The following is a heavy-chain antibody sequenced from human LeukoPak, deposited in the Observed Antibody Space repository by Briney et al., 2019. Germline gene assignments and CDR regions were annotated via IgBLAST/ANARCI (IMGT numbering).Heavy chain of an antibody. V-gene: IGHV1-2*02. CDR2: INPNSGVT. CDR1: GYFFTGYY. CDR3: ARDRLDYYGSGSYAFDI. Sequence: ASVKVSCKASGYFFTGYYIHGVRQAPGQGLEWMGWINPNSGVTKYAQKFQGRVTMTMDTSINTAYMEMSRLRSDDTAVYYCARDRLDYYGSGSYAFDIWGQGTMVTVSS. D-gene: IGHD3-10*01. J-gene: IGHJ3*02.